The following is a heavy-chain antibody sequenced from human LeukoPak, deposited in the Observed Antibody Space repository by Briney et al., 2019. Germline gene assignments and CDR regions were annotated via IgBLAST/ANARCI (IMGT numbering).Heavy chain of an antibody. Sequence: ASVKVSCKASGYTFTSYGISWVRQAPGQGLEWMGWISGYNGNTNYAQKLQGRVTMTTDTSTSTAYMELRSLRSDDTAVYYCARASHQLGWDDYWGQGTLVTVSS. CDR3: ARASHQLGWDDY. J-gene: IGHJ4*02. CDR1: GYTFTSYG. V-gene: IGHV1-18*01. CDR2: ISGYNGNT. D-gene: IGHD1-1*01.